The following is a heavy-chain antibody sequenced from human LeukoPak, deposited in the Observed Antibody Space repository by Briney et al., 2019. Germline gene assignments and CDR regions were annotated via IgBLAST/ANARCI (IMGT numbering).Heavy chain of an antibody. CDR3: AKDPLVFAAAAYFFDD. V-gene: IGHV3-23*01. CDR2: IDTSGGHT. D-gene: IGHD6-13*01. Sequence: GGSLRLSCAASGFTFSSYAMSWVRQAPGKGLEWVSAIDTSGGHTYYADSVKGRFTISRDNSKNTVFLQLNSLRAEDAGVYYCAKDPLVFAAAAYFFDDWGQGTLVTVSS. J-gene: IGHJ4*02. CDR1: GFTFSSYA.